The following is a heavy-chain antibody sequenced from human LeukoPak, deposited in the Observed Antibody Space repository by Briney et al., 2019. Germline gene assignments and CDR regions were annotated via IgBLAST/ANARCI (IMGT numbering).Heavy chain of an antibody. D-gene: IGHD6-19*01. CDR1: GFTFGSYW. Sequence: GGSLRLSCAASGFTFGSYWMSWVRQAPGKGLEWVANIKQDGSEKYYVDSVKGRFTISRDNAKNSLYLQMNSLRAEDTAVYYCARVRAVAGTVDYWGQGTLVTVSS. J-gene: IGHJ4*02. CDR2: IKQDGSEK. CDR3: ARVRAVAGTVDY. V-gene: IGHV3-7*01.